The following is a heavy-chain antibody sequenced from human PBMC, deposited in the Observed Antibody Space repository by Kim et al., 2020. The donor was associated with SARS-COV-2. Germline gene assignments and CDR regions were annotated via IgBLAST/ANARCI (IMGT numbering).Heavy chain of an antibody. CDR3: AKAEGSSGYFDY. CDR2: ISYDGSNK. CDR1: GFTFSSYG. Sequence: GGSLRLSCAASGFTFSSYGMHWVRQAPGKGLEWVAVISYDGSNKYYADSVKGRFTISRDNSKNTLYLQMNSLRAEDTAVYYCAKAEGSSGYFDYWGQGTLVTVSS. J-gene: IGHJ4*02. V-gene: IGHV3-30*18. D-gene: IGHD6-19*01.